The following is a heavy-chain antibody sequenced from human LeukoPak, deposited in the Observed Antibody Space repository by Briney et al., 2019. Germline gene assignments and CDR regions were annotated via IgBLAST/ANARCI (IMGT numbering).Heavy chain of an antibody. CDR3: ARGGAGYCSSTSCHPYFDY. J-gene: IGHJ4*02. Sequence: ASVTVSCTASGGTFTSYAISWVRQAPGQGLEWMGGIIPIFGTANYAQKFQGRVTITTDESTSTAYMELSSLRSEDTAVYYCARGGAGYCSSTSCHPYFDYWGQGTLVTVSS. CDR2: IIPIFGTA. V-gene: IGHV1-69*05. CDR1: GGTFTSYA. D-gene: IGHD2-2*01.